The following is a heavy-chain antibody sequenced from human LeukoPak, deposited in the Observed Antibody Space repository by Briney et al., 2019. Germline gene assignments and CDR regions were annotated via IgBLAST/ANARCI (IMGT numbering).Heavy chain of an antibody. D-gene: IGHD4-17*01. J-gene: IGHJ4*02. CDR2: ISGSGDST. CDR3: AKDLTVATPEKYFDY. Sequence: GGSLRLSCAASGFTFTTYAMNWVRQAPGKGLEWVSTISGSGDSTYYADSVKGRFTISRDNSKNTLYLQMNSLRAEDTAVYYCAKDLTVATPEKYFDYWGQGTLVTVSS. V-gene: IGHV3-23*01. CDR1: GFTFTTYA.